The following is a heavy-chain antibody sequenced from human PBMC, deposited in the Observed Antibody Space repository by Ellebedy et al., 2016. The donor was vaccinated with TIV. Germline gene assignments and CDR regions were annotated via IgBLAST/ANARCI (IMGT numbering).Heavy chain of an antibody. CDR3: ARGPGRQFGDS. Sequence: SETLSLXXSVSGGSITNYYWSWIRQPPGKGLEWIGYIYYTGGTNYNPSLRSRVTMSVDTSKNQFSLRLTSTTAADTAVYYCARGPGRQFGDSWGQGALVTVSS. V-gene: IGHV4-59*01. CDR2: IYYTGGT. D-gene: IGHD3-10*01. J-gene: IGHJ4*02. CDR1: GGSITNYY.